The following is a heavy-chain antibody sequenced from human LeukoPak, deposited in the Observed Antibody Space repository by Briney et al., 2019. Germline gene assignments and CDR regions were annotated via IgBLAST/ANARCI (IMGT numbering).Heavy chain of an antibody. CDR1: GFTFSSYG. Sequence: GGSLRLSCAASGFTFSSYGMHWVRQAPGKGLEWVAFIWYDGSNKYYADSVKGRFTISRDNSKNTLYLQMNSLRAEDTAVYYCARDSGIAAAASSGYWGQGTLVTVSS. V-gene: IGHV3-33*01. D-gene: IGHD6-13*01. CDR3: ARDSGIAAAASSGY. J-gene: IGHJ4*02. CDR2: IWYDGSNK.